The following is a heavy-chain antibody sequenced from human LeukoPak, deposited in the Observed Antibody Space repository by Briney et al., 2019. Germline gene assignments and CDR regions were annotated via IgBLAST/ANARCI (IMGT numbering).Heavy chain of an antibody. V-gene: IGHV3-23*01. J-gene: IGHJ4*02. D-gene: IGHD5-18*01. CDR3: AKLSGYSYGYEFANY. CDR1: GLTFRNYA. Sequence: GGSLRLSCAASGLTFRNYAMSWVRQAPGKGLEWVSVICANDGNTYYADAVKGRFTISRDNSKNTLYLQMNSLRAEDTAVYYCAKLSGYSYGYEFANYWGQGTLVTVSS. CDR2: ICANDGNT.